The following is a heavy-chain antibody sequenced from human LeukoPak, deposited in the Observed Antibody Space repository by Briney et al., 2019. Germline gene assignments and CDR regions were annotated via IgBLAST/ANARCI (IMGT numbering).Heavy chain of an antibody. CDR1: GGSISSSSYY. D-gene: IGHD3-22*01. CDR3: ARVRPYYYDGSGLSSSYYFDY. J-gene: IGHJ4*02. Sequence: PSETLSLTCTVSGGSISSSSYYWGWIRQPPGKGLEWIGSIYYSGSTYYNPSLKSRVTISVDTSKNQFSLKLTSVTAADTAVYYCARVRPYYYDGSGLSSSYYFDYWGQGALVTVSS. V-gene: IGHV4-39*01. CDR2: IYYSGST.